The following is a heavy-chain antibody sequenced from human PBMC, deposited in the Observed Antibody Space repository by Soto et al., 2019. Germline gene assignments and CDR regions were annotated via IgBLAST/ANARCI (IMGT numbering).Heavy chain of an antibody. CDR3: ARLGRGRELRFLEWLAHDY. D-gene: IGHD3-3*01. CDR1: GGSISSSSYY. CDR2: IYYSGST. Sequence: SETLSLTCTVSGGSISSSSYYWGWIRQPPGKGLEWIGSIYYSGSTYYNPSLKSRVTISVDTSKNQFSLKLSSVTAADTAVYYCARLGRGRELRFLEWLAHDYWGQGTLVTVSS. J-gene: IGHJ4*02. V-gene: IGHV4-39*01.